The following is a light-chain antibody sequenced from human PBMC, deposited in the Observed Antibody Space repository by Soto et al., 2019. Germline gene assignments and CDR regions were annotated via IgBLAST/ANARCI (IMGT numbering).Light chain of an antibody. CDR1: SSDVGGYNY. CDR3: CSYAGSSTVL. Sequence: QSALTQPASVSGSPGQSITISCTGTSSDVGGYNYVAWYQQHPGKAPKLLIYDVSNRPSGVSNRFSGSKSGNTASLTISGLQAEGEADYYCCSYAGSSTVLFGGGTKLTVL. CDR2: DVS. J-gene: IGLJ2*01. V-gene: IGLV2-14*01.